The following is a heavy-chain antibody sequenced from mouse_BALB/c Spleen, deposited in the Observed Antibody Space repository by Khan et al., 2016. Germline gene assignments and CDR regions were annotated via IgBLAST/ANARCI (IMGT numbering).Heavy chain of an antibody. D-gene: IGHD2-2*01. CDR2: IDPANSNT. CDR3: AKGVKPFYYAMDD. V-gene: IGHV14-3*02. J-gene: IGHJ4*01. CDR1: GFNIKDTY. Sequence: VQLQQSGAELVKPGASVKLSCTASGFNIKDTYMHWVKQRPEQGLEWIGRIDPANSNTKYDPKFQGKATITADTSSNTAYLQLSSLTSEDTAVYYCAKGVKPFYYAMDDWGQGTSVTVAS.